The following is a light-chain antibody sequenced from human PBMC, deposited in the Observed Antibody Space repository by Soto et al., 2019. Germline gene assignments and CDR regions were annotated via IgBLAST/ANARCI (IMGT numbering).Light chain of an antibody. Sequence: EIVMTQSLATLSVSPGEGATLYCRASQSVSSNLAWYQHKPGQAPRLLIYGVSTRATGLPARFSGSGSETEFTLTISSLQSEDFAIYYCQQYNDWPRTFGQGTKVDIK. V-gene: IGKV3-15*01. J-gene: IGKJ1*01. CDR1: QSVSSN. CDR3: QQYNDWPRT. CDR2: GVS.